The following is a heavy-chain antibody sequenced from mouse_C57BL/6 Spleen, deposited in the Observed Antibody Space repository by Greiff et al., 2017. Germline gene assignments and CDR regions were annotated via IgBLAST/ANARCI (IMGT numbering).Heavy chain of an antibody. CDR1: GYTFTDYN. D-gene: IGHD2-1*01. CDR3: ARDGIYYGNSWFAY. V-gene: IGHV1-22*01. CDR2: INPNNGGT. J-gene: IGHJ3*01. Sequence: VQLQQSGPELVKPGASVKMSCKASGYTFTDYNMHWVTQSHGKSLEWIGYINPNNGGTSYNQKFTGKATLTVTKSSSTAYMELRSLTSEDSSVYYCARDGIYYGNSWFAYWGQGTLVTVSA.